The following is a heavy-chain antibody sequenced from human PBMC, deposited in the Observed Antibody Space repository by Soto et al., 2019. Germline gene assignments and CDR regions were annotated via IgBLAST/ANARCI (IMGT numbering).Heavy chain of an antibody. D-gene: IGHD2-21*02. CDR3: IQSRCGGDCLQSYASYYYYGMDV. Sequence: QITLKESGPTLVKPTQTLTLTCTFSAFSLSTGGVGVGWICQPPGKALEWLALIYWDDDKRYSPSLRSRLTITKDTSKDQVVLTMTNRDPVDTATYYCIQSRCGGDCLQSYASYYYYGMDVWGQGTTVTVSS. V-gene: IGHV2-5*02. CDR2: IYWDDDK. J-gene: IGHJ6*02. CDR1: AFSLSTGGVG.